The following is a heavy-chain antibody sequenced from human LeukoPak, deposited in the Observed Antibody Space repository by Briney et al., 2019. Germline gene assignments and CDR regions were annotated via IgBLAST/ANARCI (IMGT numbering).Heavy chain of an antibody. CDR1: GGSFSGYY. CDR2: INHSGST. D-gene: IGHD6-6*01. V-gene: IGHV4-34*01. Sequence: SETLSLTCAVYGGSFSGYYWSWIRQPPGKGLEWIGEINHSGSTNYNPSLKSRVTISVDTSKNQFFLKLSSVTAADTAVYYCARDGPYSSSGHFDYWGQGTLVTVSS. CDR3: ARDGPYSSSGHFDY. J-gene: IGHJ4*02.